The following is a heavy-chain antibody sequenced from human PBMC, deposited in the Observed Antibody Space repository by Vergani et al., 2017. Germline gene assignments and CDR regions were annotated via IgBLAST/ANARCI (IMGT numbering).Heavy chain of an antibody. CDR1: GGSISSSSYY. D-gene: IGHD3-3*01. CDR2: IYYSGST. CDR3: ARRITIFGVVIIHNWFDP. Sequence: QLQLQESGPGLVKPSETQSLTCTVSGGSISSSSYYWGWIRQPPGKGLEWIGSIYYSGSTYYNPSLKSRVTISVDTSKNQFSLKLSSVTAADTAVYYCARRITIFGVVIIHNWFDPWGQGTLVTVSS. J-gene: IGHJ5*02. V-gene: IGHV4-39*01.